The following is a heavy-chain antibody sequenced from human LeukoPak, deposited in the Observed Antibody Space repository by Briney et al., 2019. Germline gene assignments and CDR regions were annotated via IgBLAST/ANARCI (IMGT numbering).Heavy chain of an antibody. J-gene: IGHJ4*02. D-gene: IGHD6-19*01. CDR3: ARGGPPKRSSGWKYYFDY. Sequence: ASVKVSCKASGYTFTSYDINWVRQATGQGLEWMGWMNPNSGNTGYAQKFQGRVTMTRNTSISTAYMELSSLRSEDTAVYYCARGGPPKRSSGWKYYFDYWGQGTLVTVSS. CDR2: MNPNSGNT. CDR1: GYTFTSYD. V-gene: IGHV1-8*01.